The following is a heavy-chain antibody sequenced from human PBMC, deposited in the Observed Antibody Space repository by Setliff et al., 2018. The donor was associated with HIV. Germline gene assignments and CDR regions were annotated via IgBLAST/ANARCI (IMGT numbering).Heavy chain of an antibody. V-gene: IGHV5-10-1*01. CDR2: IDTADTYT. CDR1: GFSFTSYW. D-gene: IGHD3-10*01. CDR3: ARHFGYNPGWFDS. J-gene: IGHJ5*01. Sequence: GESLKISCKGSGFSFTSYWSSWVRQMPGKGLEWMGRIDTADTYTHYTPSFQGHITISIYKSISPASLHWGSLRTSDTAIYYCARHFGYNPGWFDSWGQGTLVTVSS.